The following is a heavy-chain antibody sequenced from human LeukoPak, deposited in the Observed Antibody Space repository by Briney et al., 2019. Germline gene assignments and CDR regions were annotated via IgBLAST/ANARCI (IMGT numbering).Heavy chain of an antibody. CDR2: ISGGSSGST. CDR1: GFTFSDYA. Sequence: GGSLRLSCAASGFTFSDYAMSWVRQAPGKGLEWLSVISGGSSGSTYYADSVTGRFTVSRDNAKNSLYLQMNSLRAEDTAVYYCARNLYMDVWGKGTTVTVSS. CDR3: ARNLYMDV. V-gene: IGHV3-23*01. J-gene: IGHJ6*03.